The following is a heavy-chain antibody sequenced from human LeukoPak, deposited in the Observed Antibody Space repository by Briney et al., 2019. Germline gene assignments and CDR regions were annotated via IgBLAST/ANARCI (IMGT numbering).Heavy chain of an antibody. D-gene: IGHD1/OR15-1a*01. Sequence: GGSLRLSCAASGFTFSSYGMHWVRQAPGKGLEWVAVIWYGGSNKYYADSVKGRFTISRDNSKNTLYLQMNSLRAEDTAVYYCAKDAGATNRYYYMDVWGKGTTVTVSS. CDR3: AKDAGATNRYYYMDV. V-gene: IGHV3-33*06. CDR2: IWYGGSNK. J-gene: IGHJ6*03. CDR1: GFTFSSYG.